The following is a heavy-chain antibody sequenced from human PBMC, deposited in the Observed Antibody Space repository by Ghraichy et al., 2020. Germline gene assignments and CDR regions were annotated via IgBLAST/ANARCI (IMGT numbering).Heavy chain of an antibody. Sequence: SGPTLVKPTQTLTLTCTFSGFSLNSSGVSVSWIRQPPGRALEWLAVIDWDDDKYFSSSLKTRLTISKDTSKNQVVLTMTNMDPVDTATYFCARMRYYSDSGSYYAWFDPWGPGTLVTVSS. CDR2: IDWDDDK. D-gene: IGHD3-22*01. J-gene: IGHJ5*02. V-gene: IGHV2-70*01. CDR3: ARMRYYSDSGSYYAWFDP. CDR1: GFSLNSSGVS.